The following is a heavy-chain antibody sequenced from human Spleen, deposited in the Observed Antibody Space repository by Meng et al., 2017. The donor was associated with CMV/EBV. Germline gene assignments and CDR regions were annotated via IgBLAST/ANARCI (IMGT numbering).Heavy chain of an antibody. V-gene: IGHV4-39*07. Sequence: GSLRLSCSVSGGSISSSSYYWGWIRQPPGKGLKWIGSIYYSGSTYYNPSLKSRVTISVDTSKNQFSLKLSSVTAADTAVYYCARESASITGGSYGMDVWGPGTTVTVSS. CDR2: IYYSGST. CDR3: ARESASITGGSYGMDV. J-gene: IGHJ6*02. CDR1: GGSISSSSYY. D-gene: IGHD1-20*01.